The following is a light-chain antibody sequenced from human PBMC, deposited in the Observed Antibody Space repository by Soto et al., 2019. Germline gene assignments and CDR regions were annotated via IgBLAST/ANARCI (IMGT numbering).Light chain of an antibody. Sequence: PGERATLSCRASQSVSSYLAWYQQKPGQAPRLLIYDASNRATGIPARFSGSGSGTDFTLTISSLQSEDFAVYYCQQYKNWPPITFGQGTRLEIK. CDR3: QQYKNWPPIT. V-gene: IGKV3D-15*01. CDR1: QSVSSY. CDR2: DAS. J-gene: IGKJ5*01.